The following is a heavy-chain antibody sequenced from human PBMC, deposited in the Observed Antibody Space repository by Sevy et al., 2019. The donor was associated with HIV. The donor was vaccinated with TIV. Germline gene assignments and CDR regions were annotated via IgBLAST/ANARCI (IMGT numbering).Heavy chain of an antibody. J-gene: IGHJ4*01. CDR2: ISCXXXET. D-gene: IGHD3-16*01. CDR1: XXXXXXXA. Sequence: GXSLRLXCAAXXXXXXXXAXXXVRQAPXXXLEXXAXISCXXXETFYAASVEGRFTISRDNSKNMLSLQINSLRPEDTAVYYCXRDGGXXXKXXPLXWGHGTLVTVSS. CDR3: XRDGGXXXKXXPLX. V-gene: IGHV3-30-3*01.